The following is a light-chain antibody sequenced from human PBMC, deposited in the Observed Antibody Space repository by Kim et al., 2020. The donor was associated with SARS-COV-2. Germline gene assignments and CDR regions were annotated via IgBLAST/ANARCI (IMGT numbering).Light chain of an antibody. CDR2: EAS. Sequence: SASVGDPVSITGRASLGISNYLAWFRQKPGKAPESLIYEASTLQSGVPSRFQGSGSGTEFTLTINSLQPDDFATYYCHQYDSYPPTFGQGTKLETK. V-gene: IGKV1-16*01. J-gene: IGKJ2*01. CDR3: HQYDSYPPT. CDR1: LGISNY.